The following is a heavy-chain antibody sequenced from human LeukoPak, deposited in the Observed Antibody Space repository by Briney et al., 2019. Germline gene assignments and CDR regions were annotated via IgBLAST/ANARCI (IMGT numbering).Heavy chain of an antibody. J-gene: IGHJ5*02. CDR1: GYTFSSYG. V-gene: IGHV1-18*01. D-gene: IGHD2-2*01. CDR3: ARDVGDIVTIPAAISVP. CDR2: ISAYNGNT. Sequence: APAKVSCKASGYTFSSYGISWVRQAPGQGLEWMGWISAYNGNTNYAQMLQGRATMTTDTSTSTAYMEVRSLRSDDTAMYYCARDVGDIVTIPAAISVPWGQGTLVTVSS.